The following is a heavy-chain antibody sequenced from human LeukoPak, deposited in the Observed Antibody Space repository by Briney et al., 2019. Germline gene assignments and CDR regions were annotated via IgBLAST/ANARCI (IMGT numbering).Heavy chain of an antibody. CDR1: GIPLSNYS. CDR3: STAKFDN. Sequence: GGTLRLSCAASGIPLSNYSINWVRQAPGKGLEWVSYINIDSITVNYADSVKGRFTISRDNAKNSLYLQMNSLRAEDTAVYYCSTAKFDNWGQGTLVTLSS. V-gene: IGHV3-48*01. J-gene: IGHJ4*02. CDR2: INIDSITV.